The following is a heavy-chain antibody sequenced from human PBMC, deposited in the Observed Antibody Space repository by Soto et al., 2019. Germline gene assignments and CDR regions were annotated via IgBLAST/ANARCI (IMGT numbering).Heavy chain of an antibody. Sequence: QVQLVQSGAEVKKPGASVKVSCETSGYTFTNYDINWVRQAAGQGLECMGWINPDSDNTGYAQKFQGRVTMTRDTSLSTAYMELNSLRSEDTAVYYCARGRRYCTTTSCYPPALFPYGMDVWGQGTTVTVSS. CDR2: INPDSDNT. J-gene: IGHJ6*02. V-gene: IGHV1-8*01. CDR1: GYTFTNYD. CDR3: ARGRRYCTTTSCYPPALFPYGMDV. D-gene: IGHD2-2*01.